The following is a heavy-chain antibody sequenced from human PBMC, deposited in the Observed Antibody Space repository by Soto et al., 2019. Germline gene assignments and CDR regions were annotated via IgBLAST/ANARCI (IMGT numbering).Heavy chain of an antibody. CDR2: IYHTGST. CDR3: ARKGKAAAAPWDY. V-gene: IGHV4-61*01. Sequence: SETLSLTCTVSGGSINNSNDYWSWIRQPPGKGLEWIGSIYHTGSTNYNPSLRGRVTISVDTFKNQFSVELNSVTAADTAVYYCARKGKAAAAPWDYWGQGALVTVSS. J-gene: IGHJ4*02. D-gene: IGHD6-13*01. CDR1: GGSINNSNDY.